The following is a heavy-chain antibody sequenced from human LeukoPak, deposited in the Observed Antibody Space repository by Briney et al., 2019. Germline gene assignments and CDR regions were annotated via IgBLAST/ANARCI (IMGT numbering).Heavy chain of an antibody. V-gene: IGHV3-74*01. CDR1: GFTFSSHW. CDR2: INTDGSGT. J-gene: IGHJ6*02. CDR3: ARGRYYGMDV. Sequence: PGGSLRLSCAAPGFTFSSHWMHWVRQTPGKGLVWVSRINTDGSGTAYADSVKGRFAISRDNAKNTLYLQMNSLRAEDTAVYYCARGRYYGMDVWGQGTTVTVSS.